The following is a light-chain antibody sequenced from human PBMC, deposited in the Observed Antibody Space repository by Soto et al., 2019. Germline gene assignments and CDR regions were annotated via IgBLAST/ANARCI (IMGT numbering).Light chain of an antibody. CDR3: SSYAITSTPIYV. CDR1: SSDVGTYNY. Sequence: QSALTQPASVSGSPGQSITISCTGTSSDVGTYNYVSWHQHHPGKAPKLMISEVSNRPSGISNRFSGSKSGNTAYLTISGLQPEDEADYYCSSYAITSTPIYVFGPGTKVTVL. CDR2: EVS. J-gene: IGLJ1*01. V-gene: IGLV2-14*01.